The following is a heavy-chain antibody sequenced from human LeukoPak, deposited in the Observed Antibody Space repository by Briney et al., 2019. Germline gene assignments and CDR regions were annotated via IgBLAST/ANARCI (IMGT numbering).Heavy chain of an antibody. CDR1: GSTFTSYW. Sequence: GASLQISCKGSGSTFTSYWIGWVRRLPGKGLEWMGIIYPVDSDTRYSPSFQGQVTISADKSIRTAYLQWRSLKASDTAMYYCARRDYDILTGYSCFDYWGQGTLVTVSS. CDR3: ARRDYDILTGYSCFDY. CDR2: IYPVDSDT. V-gene: IGHV5-51*01. J-gene: IGHJ4*02. D-gene: IGHD3-9*01.